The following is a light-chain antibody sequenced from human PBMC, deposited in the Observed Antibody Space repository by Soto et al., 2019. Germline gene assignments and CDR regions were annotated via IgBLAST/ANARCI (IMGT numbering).Light chain of an antibody. CDR2: KAS. V-gene: IGKV1-5*03. CDR3: QQYYTYSWT. CDR1: QTVSDS. J-gene: IGKJ1*01. Sequence: DIQMTQSPSTLSASVGDRVTITCRASQTVSDSLAWYQQRPGKAPNLLIYKASTLESGVPSRFSGSGSGTEFTLTISRLQPDDFATYYWQQYYTYSWTFGQGTKVEIK.